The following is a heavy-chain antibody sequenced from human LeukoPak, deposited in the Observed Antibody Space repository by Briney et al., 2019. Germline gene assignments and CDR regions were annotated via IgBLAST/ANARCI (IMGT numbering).Heavy chain of an antibody. J-gene: IGHJ4*02. D-gene: IGHD3-10*01. CDR2: ILPIFGTE. CDR3: ASTYYYGSGSYTFDY. V-gene: IGHV1-69*05. Sequence: SVKVSCKDSGGTFSSYAISWVRPAPGQGLEWMGGILPIFGTENYAQKFKGKVKITTDESTRTAYMELSSLRSEDTAVYYCASTYYYGSGSYTFDYWGQGTLVTV. CDR1: GGTFSSYA.